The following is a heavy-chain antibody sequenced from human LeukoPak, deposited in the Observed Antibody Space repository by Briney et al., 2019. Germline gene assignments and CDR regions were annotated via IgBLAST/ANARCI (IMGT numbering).Heavy chain of an antibody. J-gene: IGHJ4*02. CDR2: ISSSGSTI. CDR1: GFTFSDYY. Sequence: PGGSLRLSCAASGFTFSDYYMSWIRQAPGKGLEWVSYISSSGSTIYYADSVKGRFTISRDNAKNSLYLQMNSLRAEDTAVYYCARDLNPSSIAAGTEIDYWGQGTLVTVSS. CDR3: ARDLNPSSIAAGTEIDY. D-gene: IGHD6-13*01. V-gene: IGHV3-11*04.